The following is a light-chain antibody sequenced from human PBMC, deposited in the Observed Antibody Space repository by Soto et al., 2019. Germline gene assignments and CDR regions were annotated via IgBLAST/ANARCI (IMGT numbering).Light chain of an antibody. J-gene: IGKJ1*01. CDR1: QSVSNNY. Sequence: EIVFTQSPGTLSPSPGERAPLSRRASQSVSNNYLAWYQQKPGQAPRLLIYGASNRATGIPDRFSGSGSGTDFTLTISRLEPEDFAVYYCQQYGSSGTFGQGTKVDI. CDR2: GAS. V-gene: IGKV3-20*01. CDR3: QQYGSSGT.